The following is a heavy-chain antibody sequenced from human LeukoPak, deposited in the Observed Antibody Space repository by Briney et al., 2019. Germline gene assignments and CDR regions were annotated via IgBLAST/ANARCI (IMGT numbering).Heavy chain of an antibody. D-gene: IGHD1-26*01. Sequence: GGSLRLSCTASAFTFSTYSMNWVRQAPGKGLEWVSSISSSSSYIYYADSVKGRFTISRDNAKNSLYLQMNSLRAEDTAVYYCARGELPRSANYWGQGTLVTVSS. CDR3: ARGELPRSANY. J-gene: IGHJ4*02. V-gene: IGHV3-21*01. CDR2: ISSSSSYI. CDR1: AFTFSTYS.